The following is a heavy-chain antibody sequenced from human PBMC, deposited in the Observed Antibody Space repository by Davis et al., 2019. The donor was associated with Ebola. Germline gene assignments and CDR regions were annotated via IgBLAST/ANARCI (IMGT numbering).Heavy chain of an antibody. D-gene: IGHD3-10*01. V-gene: IGHV4-39*01. CDR3: ARRVTMVRGVIIITSWFDP. CDR2: IYYSGST. J-gene: IGHJ5*02. CDR1: GGSISSGGYS. Sequence: SETLSLTCAVSGGSISSGGYSWGWIRQPPGKGLEWIGSIYYSGSTYYNPSLKSRVTISVDTSKNQFSLKLSSVTAADTAVYYCARRVTMVRGVIIITSWFDPWGQGTLVTVSS.